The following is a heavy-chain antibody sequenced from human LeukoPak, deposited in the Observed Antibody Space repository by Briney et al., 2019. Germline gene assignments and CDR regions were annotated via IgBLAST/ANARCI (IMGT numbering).Heavy chain of an antibody. CDR2: IYYSGST. CDR1: GDSINSHY. J-gene: IGHJ3*02. V-gene: IGHV4-59*08. Sequence: PSETLSLTCTVSGDSINSHYWSWIRQPPGKGLEWIGYIYYSGSTNYNPSLKSRVTISVDTSKNQFSLKLSSVTAADTAVYYCARVVPGYCSTTSCYDVDAFDIWGQGTRVTVSS. CDR3: ARVVPGYCSTTSCYDVDAFDI. D-gene: IGHD2-2*01.